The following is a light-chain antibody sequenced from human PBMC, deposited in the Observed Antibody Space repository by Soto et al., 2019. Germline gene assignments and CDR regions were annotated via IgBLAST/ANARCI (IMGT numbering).Light chain of an antibody. V-gene: IGKV3-15*01. Sequence: EIVMSQSPATLSVSPGERATLSCRASQSISTNLAWYQQKPGQAPRLLIYVSSARATGIPARFSGSGSGTEFTLTISSLQSEDFAVYYCQQYNEWPRTFGQGTKVELK. CDR3: QQYNEWPRT. J-gene: IGKJ1*01. CDR2: VSS. CDR1: QSISTN.